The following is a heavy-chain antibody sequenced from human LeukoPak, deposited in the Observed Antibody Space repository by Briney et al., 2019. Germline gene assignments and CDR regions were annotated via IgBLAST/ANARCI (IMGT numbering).Heavy chain of an antibody. D-gene: IGHD4/OR15-4a*01. V-gene: IGHV3-7*01. CDR3: ARRKEVQTTFDY. CDR1: GFVFSNSW. CDR2: IKEDGSET. Sequence: GGSLRLSCAASGFVFSNSWMGWVRLAPGRGLEWVANIKEDGSETYYVDSVKGRFTISRDNAKNSLDLQMNSLRDEDTAVYYCARRKEVQTTFDYWGQGTLVTVSS. J-gene: IGHJ4*02.